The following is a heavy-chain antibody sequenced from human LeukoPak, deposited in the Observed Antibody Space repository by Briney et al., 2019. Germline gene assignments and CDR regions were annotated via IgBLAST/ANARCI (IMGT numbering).Heavy chain of an antibody. CDR3: AKAHSPGPYYYCGMDV. V-gene: IGHV3-23*01. J-gene: IGHJ6*02. CDR2: ISGSGGST. Sequence: GGSLRLSCAASGFTFSSYAMSWVRQAPGKGLEWVSAISGSGGSTYYADSVKGRFTISRDNSKNTLYLQMNSLRAEDTAVYYCAKAHSPGPYYYCGMDVWGQGTTVTVSS. CDR1: GFTFSSYA.